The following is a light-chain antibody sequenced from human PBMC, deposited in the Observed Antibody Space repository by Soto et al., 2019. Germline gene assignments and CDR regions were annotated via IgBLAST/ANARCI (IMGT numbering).Light chain of an antibody. Sequence: DIQMTQSPSTLSASVGDRVTITCRASQSISSWLAWYQQKPGKAHKLLIFDAYSLERGVQSRFSGSGSGTEFTLTIRSLQPDDFATYYCKQYNSYSRTVGQGTKVDIK. CDR2: DAY. V-gene: IGKV1-5*01. J-gene: IGKJ1*01. CDR1: QSISSW. CDR3: KQYNSYSRT.